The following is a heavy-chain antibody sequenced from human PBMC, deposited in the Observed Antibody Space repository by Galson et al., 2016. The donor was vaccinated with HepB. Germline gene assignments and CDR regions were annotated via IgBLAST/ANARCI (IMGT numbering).Heavy chain of an antibody. CDR1: GDSVSNSNW. CDR3: ARGGTYYIGY. J-gene: IGHJ4*02. Sequence: ETLSLTCAVSGDSVSNSNWWSWVRQPPGKGLEWIGEIFHTGVMNYNPSLKSRVTISVDMSENQLSLKLSSVAAADTAMYYCARGGTYYIGYWGQGALGTVSS. V-gene: IGHV4-4*02. CDR2: IFHTGVM. D-gene: IGHD1-26*01.